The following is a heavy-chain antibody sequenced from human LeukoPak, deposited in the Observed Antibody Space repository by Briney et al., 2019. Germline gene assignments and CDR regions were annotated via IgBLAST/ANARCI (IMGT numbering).Heavy chain of an antibody. D-gene: IGHD4-11*01. Sequence: PGGSLRLSCAASGFAFSSYGMHWVRQAPGKGLEWVAFIRYDGSNKYYADSVKGRFTISRDNSKNTLYLQMNSLRAEDTAVYYCARGRYSKDYYYYYMDVWGKGTTVTVSS. CDR3: ARGRYSKDYYYYYMDV. V-gene: IGHV3-30*02. J-gene: IGHJ6*03. CDR2: IRYDGSNK. CDR1: GFAFSSYG.